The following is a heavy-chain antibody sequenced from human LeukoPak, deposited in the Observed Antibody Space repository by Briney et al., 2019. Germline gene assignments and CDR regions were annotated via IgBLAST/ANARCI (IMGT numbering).Heavy chain of an antibody. Sequence: GGSLSLSCAASGFTFSDHYMDWVRQAPGKGLEWVGRSRNKANSYTTEYAASVKGRFTISRDDSKNSLYLQMNSLKTEDTAVYYCARLHSSGWYTDYWGQGTPVTVSS. CDR2: SRNKANSYTT. D-gene: IGHD6-19*01. V-gene: IGHV3-72*01. J-gene: IGHJ4*02. CDR1: GFTFSDHY. CDR3: ARLHSSGWYTDY.